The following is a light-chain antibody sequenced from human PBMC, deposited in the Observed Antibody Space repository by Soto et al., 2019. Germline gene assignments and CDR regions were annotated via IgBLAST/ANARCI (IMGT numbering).Light chain of an antibody. CDR3: QPYNKWPLT. J-gene: IGKJ4*01. CDR2: AAS. CDR1: QSVAGD. V-gene: IGKV3-15*01. Sequence: EIVLTQSPVTLSVSPGEGATLSCRASQSVAGDLAWYQQTPGQVPRLLIYAASTMATGIPARFSGSGSGTDFTLTISSLQSEDFAVYYCQPYNKWPLTFGGGTKVEIK.